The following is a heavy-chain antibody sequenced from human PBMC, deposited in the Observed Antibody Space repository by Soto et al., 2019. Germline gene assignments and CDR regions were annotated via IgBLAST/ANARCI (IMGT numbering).Heavy chain of an antibody. J-gene: IGHJ6*02. V-gene: IGHV1-18*01. Sequence: ASVKVSCKASGYTFTSYGISWVRQAPGQGLEWMGWISAYNGNTNYAQKLQGRVTMTTDTSTSTAYMELRSLRSDDTAVYYCAGDWEIKYCSSTSCYSDYYYGMDVWGQGTTVTVSS. CDR3: AGDWEIKYCSSTSCYSDYYYGMDV. CDR2: ISAYNGNT. D-gene: IGHD2-2*01. CDR1: GYTFTSYG.